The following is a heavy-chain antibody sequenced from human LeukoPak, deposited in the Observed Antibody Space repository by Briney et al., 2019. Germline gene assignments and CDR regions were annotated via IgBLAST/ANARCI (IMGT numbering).Heavy chain of an antibody. D-gene: IGHD2-2*01. V-gene: IGHV3-15*01. J-gene: IGHJ4*02. CDR3: STVGYCLSSSCYGFDN. CDR1: GFSFSNAW. Sequence: PGGSLRLSCVASGFSFSNAWMSWVRQAPGKGLEWVGRILRKTDGGTTDYAAPVKGRFTTSRDDSKNTVYLQMNSLKTEDTAVYYCSTVGYCLSSSCYGFDNWGQGTLVTVSS. CDR2: ILRKTDGGTT.